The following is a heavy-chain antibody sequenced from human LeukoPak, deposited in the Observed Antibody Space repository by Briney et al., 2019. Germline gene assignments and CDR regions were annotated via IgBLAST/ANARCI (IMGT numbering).Heavy chain of an antibody. V-gene: IGHV3-11*01. CDR2: ISGRAYSM. CDR3: VREKRRFDS. J-gene: IGHJ4*02. CDR1: GFSFNESY. Sequence: GGSLRLSCGTSGFSFNESYMSWIRQAPGKGLEWIAYISGRAYSMYYADSVRGRFTISRDNANNSLFLDMGSLRADDTAVYYCVREKRRFDSWGQGTLVAVSS.